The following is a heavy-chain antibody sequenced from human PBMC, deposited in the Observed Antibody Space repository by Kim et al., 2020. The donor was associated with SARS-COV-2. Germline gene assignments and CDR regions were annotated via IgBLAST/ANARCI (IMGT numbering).Heavy chain of an antibody. CDR2: IYYSGST. CDR1: GGSISSSSYY. J-gene: IGHJ5*02. D-gene: IGHD4-17*01. Sequence: SETLSLTCTVSGGSISSSSYYWGWIRQPPGKGLEWIGSIYYSGSTYYNPSLKSRVTISVDTSKNQFSLKLSSVTAADTAVYYCARHNEGYGDYPNWFDPWGQGTLVTVSS. V-gene: IGHV4-39*01. CDR3: ARHNEGYGDYPNWFDP.